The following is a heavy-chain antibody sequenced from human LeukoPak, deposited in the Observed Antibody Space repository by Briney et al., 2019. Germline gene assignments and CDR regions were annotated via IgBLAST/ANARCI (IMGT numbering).Heavy chain of an antibody. Sequence: GVPLRLSCAASGFTFSSYWMHWVRQAPGKGLVWVSRINNDGTTTFYADSVRGRFTISRDNAKNTLYLQMNRLRAEDTAVYYCAGGGVTTPTPYYYYYGMDVWGQGTTVTVSS. CDR1: GFTFSSYW. J-gene: IGHJ6*02. D-gene: IGHD3-16*01. V-gene: IGHV3-74*01. CDR3: AGGGVTTPTPYYYYYGMDV. CDR2: INNDGTTT.